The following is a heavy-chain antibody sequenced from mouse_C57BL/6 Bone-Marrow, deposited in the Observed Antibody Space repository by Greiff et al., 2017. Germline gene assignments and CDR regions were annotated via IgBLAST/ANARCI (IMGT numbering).Heavy chain of an antibody. V-gene: IGHV1-80*01. J-gene: IGHJ3*01. Sequence: QVHVKQSGAELVKPGASVKISCKASGYAFSSYWMNWVKQRPGKGLEWIGQIYPGDGDTNYNGKFKGKATLTADKSSSTAYMQLSSLTSEDSAVYFCARPTVVAPFAYWGQGTLVTVSA. D-gene: IGHD1-1*01. CDR3: ARPTVVAPFAY. CDR2: IYPGDGDT. CDR1: GYAFSSYW.